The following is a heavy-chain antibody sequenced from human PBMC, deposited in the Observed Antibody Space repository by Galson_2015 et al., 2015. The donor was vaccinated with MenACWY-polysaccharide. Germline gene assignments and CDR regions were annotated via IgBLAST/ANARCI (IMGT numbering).Heavy chain of an antibody. Sequence: SLRLSCAASGFTVSSIYMSWVRQAPGKGLEWVSVIYSGGGTYYADSVKGRFTITRDNSKNTLYLQMNSLRAEVTAVYYCARSSGYPFEDWGQGTLVTVSS. CDR3: ARSSGYPFED. CDR2: IYSGGGT. D-gene: IGHD3-22*01. J-gene: IGHJ4*02. V-gene: IGHV3-53*01. CDR1: GFTVSSIY.